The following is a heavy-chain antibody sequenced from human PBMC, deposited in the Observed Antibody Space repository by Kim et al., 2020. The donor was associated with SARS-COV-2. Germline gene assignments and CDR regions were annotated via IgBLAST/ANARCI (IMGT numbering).Heavy chain of an antibody. J-gene: IGHJ2*01. Sequence: SLKSRVTISVDTSKNQFSLKLSSVTAADTAVYYCARHGQQLVRSVGYFDLWGRGTLVTVSS. V-gene: IGHV4-39*01. CDR3: ARHGQQLVRSVGYFDL. D-gene: IGHD6-13*01.